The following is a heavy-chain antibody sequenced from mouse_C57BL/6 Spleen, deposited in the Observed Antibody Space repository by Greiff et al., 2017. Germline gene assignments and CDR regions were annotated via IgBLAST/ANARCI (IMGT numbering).Heavy chain of an antibody. CDR3: ARSRGYYYGSKGYWYFDV. CDR2: IDPSDSYT. J-gene: IGHJ1*03. Sequence: QVQLQQPGAELVMPGASVKLSCKASGYTFTSYWMHWVKQRPGQGLEWIGEIDPSDSYTNYNQKFKGKSTLTVDKSSSPAYMQLSSLTSEDSAVYYCARSRGYYYGSKGYWYFDVWGTGTTVTVSS. D-gene: IGHD1-1*01. CDR1: GYTFTSYW. V-gene: IGHV1-69*01.